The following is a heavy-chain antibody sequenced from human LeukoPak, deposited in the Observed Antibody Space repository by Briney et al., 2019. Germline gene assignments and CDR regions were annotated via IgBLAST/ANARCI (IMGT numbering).Heavy chain of an antibody. CDR3: ARYRPRELVLRAFDI. J-gene: IGHJ3*02. D-gene: IGHD6-13*01. V-gene: IGHV3-30*04. Sequence: PGRSLRLSCAASGFTFSSYAMHWVRQAPGKGLEWVAVISYDGNNKYYADSVKGRFTISRDNSKNTLYLQMNSLRAEDTAGYYCARYRPRELVLRAFDIWGQGTMVTVSS. CDR2: ISYDGNNK. CDR1: GFTFSSYA.